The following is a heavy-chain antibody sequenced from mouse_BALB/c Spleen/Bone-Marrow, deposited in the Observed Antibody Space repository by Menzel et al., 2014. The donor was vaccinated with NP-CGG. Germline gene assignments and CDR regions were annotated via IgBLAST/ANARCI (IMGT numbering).Heavy chain of an antibody. D-gene: IGHD2-4*01. CDR3: SRLRMITTYFDV. Sequence: EVKVVESGGGLAKPGGSLQLSCAASGFTFSTYAMSWVRQTPEKRLEWVATISSSGSYTYYPDSVKGRFTISRDNAKNTLYLQMSGLRSEDTAMFYCSRLRMITTYFDVWGAGTTVTVSS. J-gene: IGHJ1*01. CDR2: ISSSGSYT. V-gene: IGHV5-9-3*01. CDR1: GFTFSTYA.